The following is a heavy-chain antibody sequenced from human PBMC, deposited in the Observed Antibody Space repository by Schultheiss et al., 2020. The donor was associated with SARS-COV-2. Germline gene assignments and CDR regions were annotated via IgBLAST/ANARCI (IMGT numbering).Heavy chain of an antibody. D-gene: IGHD6-19*01. CDR1: GFTFSSYA. J-gene: IGHJ4*02. CDR3: ATSIAVVGGFDY. Sequence: GGSLRLSCAASGFTFSSYAMSWVRQAPGKGLEWVSAISGSGGSTYYADSVKGRFTISRDNSKNTLYLQMNSLRVEDTAVYYCATSIAVVGGFDYWGQGTLVTVSS. CDR2: ISGSGGST. V-gene: IGHV3-23*01.